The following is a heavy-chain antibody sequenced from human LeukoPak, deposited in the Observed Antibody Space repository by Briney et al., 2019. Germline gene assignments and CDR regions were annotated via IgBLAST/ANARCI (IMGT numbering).Heavy chain of an antibody. Sequence: GGSLRLSCAASGFTFSTYHMNWVRQAPGKGLEWVSSITSGGDYTYYADSVKGRLTTSRDNAKNPLSLQLSSLRAEDTAVYYCARGHYDILTASYKWTPDYWGQGTLVTVSS. CDR1: GFTFSTYH. J-gene: IGHJ4*02. CDR3: ARGHYDILTASYKWTPDY. D-gene: IGHD3-9*01. CDR2: ITSGGDYT. V-gene: IGHV3-21*06.